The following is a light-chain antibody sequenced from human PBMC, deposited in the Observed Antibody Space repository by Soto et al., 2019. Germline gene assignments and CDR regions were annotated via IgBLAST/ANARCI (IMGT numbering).Light chain of an antibody. V-gene: IGKV3-15*01. CDR2: GAS. J-gene: IGKJ1*01. Sequence: EIVLTQSPVTLSLSPGERATLSCRASQTVSSNLAWYQQKPGQAPRLLTYGASTRATGIPARFSGSGSGTEFTLTINSLQPEDFAVYYCQQYYNWPRTFGQGTKVDI. CDR3: QQYYNWPRT. CDR1: QTVSSN.